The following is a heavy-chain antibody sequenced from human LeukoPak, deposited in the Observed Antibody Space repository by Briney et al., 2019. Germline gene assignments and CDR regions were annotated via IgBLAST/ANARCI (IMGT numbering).Heavy chain of an antibody. V-gene: IGHV3-48*04. CDR1: GFTLSNYS. CDR3: AREEMIVVDN. CDR2: ISGSGFTI. D-gene: IGHD3-22*01. J-gene: IGHJ4*02. Sequence: PGGSLRLSCAVSGFTLSNYSMNWVRQAPGKGLEWISYISGSGFTIHYADSVKGRFTISRDNAKNSLYLQMNSLRAEDTAVYYCAREEMIVVDNWGQGTLVTVSS.